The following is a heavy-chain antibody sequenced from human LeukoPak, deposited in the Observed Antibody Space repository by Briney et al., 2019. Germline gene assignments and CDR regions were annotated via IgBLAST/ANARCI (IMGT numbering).Heavy chain of an antibody. J-gene: IGHJ4*02. CDR1: GFTFSSYW. Sequence: PGGSLRLSCAASGFTFSSYWMSWVRQAPGKGLEWVANIKQDGSEKYYVDSVKGRFTISRDNAKNSLYLQMNSLRAEDTAVYYCARIDYGDLLNYFDYWGQGTLVTVSS. CDR2: IKQDGSEK. CDR3: ARIDYGDLLNYFDY. D-gene: IGHD4-17*01. V-gene: IGHV3-7*01.